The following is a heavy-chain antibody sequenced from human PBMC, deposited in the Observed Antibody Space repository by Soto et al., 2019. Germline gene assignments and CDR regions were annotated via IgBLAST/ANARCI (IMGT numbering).Heavy chain of an antibody. J-gene: IGHJ4*02. CDR1: GGTFSSYA. CDR3: ARESRYCSGGSCYFLPGIDY. V-gene: IGHV1-69*12. D-gene: IGHD2-15*01. Sequence: QVQLVQSGAEVKKPGSSVKVSCKASGGTFSSYAISWVRQAPGQGLEWMGGIIPIFGTANYAQKFQGRVTSTADESTRTAYMERSSLRCEDTAVYYCARESRYCSGGSCYFLPGIDYWGQGTLVTVSS. CDR2: IIPIFGTA.